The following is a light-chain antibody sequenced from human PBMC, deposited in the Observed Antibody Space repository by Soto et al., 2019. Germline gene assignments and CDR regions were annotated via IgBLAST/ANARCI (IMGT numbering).Light chain of an antibody. CDR2: GVS. CDR3: QQYGGSPPIT. J-gene: IGKJ5*01. Sequence: EIVLTQSPGTLSLSPGERATLSCRASQSVSSSYLAWYQQKPGQAPRLLMYGVSYRATGIPDRFSGGGSGTHFTLTISRLEPEDFAVYYCQQYGGSPPITFGQGTRLEIK. V-gene: IGKV3-20*01. CDR1: QSVSSSY.